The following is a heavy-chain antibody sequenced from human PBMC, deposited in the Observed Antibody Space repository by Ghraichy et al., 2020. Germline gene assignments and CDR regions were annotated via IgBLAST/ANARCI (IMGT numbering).Heavy chain of an antibody. Sequence: GGSLRLSCAASGFTFDDYAMHWVRQAPGKGLEWVSGISWNSGSIGYADSVKGRFTISRDNAKNSLYLQMNSLRAEDTALYYCAKDTTRFGLVDTAMEYGMDVWGQGTTVTVSS. CDR2: ISWNSGSI. CDR1: GFTFDDYA. V-gene: IGHV3-9*01. D-gene: IGHD5-18*01. CDR3: AKDTTRFGLVDTAMEYGMDV. J-gene: IGHJ6*02.